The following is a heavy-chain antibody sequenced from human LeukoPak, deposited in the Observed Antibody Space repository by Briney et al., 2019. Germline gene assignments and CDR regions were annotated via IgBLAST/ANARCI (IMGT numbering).Heavy chain of an antibody. CDR1: GFTFSSYA. J-gene: IGHJ4*02. CDR3: ARETIAVASAYHPGYFDY. CDR2: ISYDGSNK. D-gene: IGHD6-19*01. V-gene: IGHV3-30*04. Sequence: GGPLRLSCAASGFTFSSYAMHWVRQAPGKGLEWVAVISYDGSNKYYADSVKGRFTISRDNSKNTLYLQMNSLRAEDTAVYYCARETIAVASAYHPGYFDYWGQGTLVTVSS.